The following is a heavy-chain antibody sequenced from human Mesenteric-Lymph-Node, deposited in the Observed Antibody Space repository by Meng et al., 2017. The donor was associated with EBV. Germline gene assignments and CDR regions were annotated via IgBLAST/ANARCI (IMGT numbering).Heavy chain of an antibody. D-gene: IGHD6-13*01. Sequence: QVQVVQSRSDLKKPGASVKVSCNAYGYTFTSYAMNWVRQAPGQGLEWMGWINTNTGNPTYAQGFTGRFVFSLDTSVSTAYLQISSLKAEDTAVYYCARGYSSSWYNFQHWGQGTLVTVSS. J-gene: IGHJ1*01. CDR3: ARGYSSSWYNFQH. CDR1: GYTFTSYA. CDR2: INTNTGNP. V-gene: IGHV7-4-1*02.